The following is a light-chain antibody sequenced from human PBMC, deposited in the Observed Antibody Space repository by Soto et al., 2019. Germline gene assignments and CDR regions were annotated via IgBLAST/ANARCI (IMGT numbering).Light chain of an antibody. Sequence: QSALAQPRSVSGSPGQSVTISCTGTSSDVGVYNYVSWCQQYPGKAPEIMIYDVSKRPSGVPDRFSGSKSDNTASLTISGLQAEDEADYYCCSYAGSYTFVFGIGTKVTVL. CDR2: DVS. V-gene: IGLV2-11*01. CDR1: SSDVGVYNY. CDR3: CSYAGSYTFV. J-gene: IGLJ1*01.